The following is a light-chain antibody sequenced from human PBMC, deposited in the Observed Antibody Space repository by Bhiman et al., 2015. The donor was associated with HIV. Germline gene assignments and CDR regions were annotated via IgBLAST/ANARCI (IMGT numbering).Light chain of an antibody. J-gene: IGLJ1*01. CDR2: AVT. CDR3: SSYAHSYISL. CDR1: SSDVGDYNY. V-gene: IGLV2-11*01. Sequence: QSALTQPRSVSGSPGQSVTISCTGTSSDVGDYNYVSWYQQHPGKAPKLIVYAVTQRPSGVPDRFSGSKSGNTASLIISGLQAEDEADYYCSSYAHSYISLFGGGTKVTVL.